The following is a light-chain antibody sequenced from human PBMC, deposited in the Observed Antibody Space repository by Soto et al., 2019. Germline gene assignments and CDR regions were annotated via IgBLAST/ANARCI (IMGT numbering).Light chain of an antibody. J-gene: IGKJ4*01. CDR2: DAS. Sequence: AIQLTQSPSSLSASVGDRVTITCRASQGISSALAWYQQKPGKAPKLLIYDASSLESGVPSRFSGSRSGTDFTLTISSLQPEDFATYYCQQFNSYPPLTFGGGTKVDIK. V-gene: IGKV1-13*02. CDR3: QQFNSYPPLT. CDR1: QGISSA.